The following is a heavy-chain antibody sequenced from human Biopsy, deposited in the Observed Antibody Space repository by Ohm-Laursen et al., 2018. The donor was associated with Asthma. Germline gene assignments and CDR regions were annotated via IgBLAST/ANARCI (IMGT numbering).Heavy chain of an antibody. J-gene: IGHJ4*02. CDR2: IDSVFGTT. V-gene: IGHV1-69*13. Sequence: ASVKVSCKSLGGTFDTYVIGWVRQAPGQGLEWMGGIDSVFGTTTYPQKFQDRVTITADDSTSTVYMELSSLRSEDTAVYYCARKAGSCISRTCYSLDFWGRGTLVTVSS. CDR3: ARKAGSCISRTCYSLDF. CDR1: GGTFDTYV. D-gene: IGHD2-2*01.